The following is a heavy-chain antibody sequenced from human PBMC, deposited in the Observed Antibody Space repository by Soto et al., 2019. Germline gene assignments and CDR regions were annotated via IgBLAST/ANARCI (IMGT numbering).Heavy chain of an antibody. CDR3: VRVRSRTWGLAAFDI. D-gene: IGHD7-27*01. J-gene: IGHJ3*02. CDR2: TRNKANRYTT. V-gene: IGHV3-72*01. Sequence: PGGSLGLSCAASGVTFNDHYMDWVRQGPGKGLEWVGRTRNKANRYTTEYAASVKGRFTISRDDSKNSLYLQMNSLKTEDTAVYYCVRVRSRTWGLAAFDIWGQGTMGNVSS. CDR1: GVTFNDHY.